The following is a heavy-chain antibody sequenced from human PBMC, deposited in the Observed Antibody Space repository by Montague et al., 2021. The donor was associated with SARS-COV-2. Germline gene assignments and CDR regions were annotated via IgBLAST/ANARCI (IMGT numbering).Heavy chain of an antibody. CDR2: IYSNGDT. CDR1: GASMSGYH. J-gene: IGHJ4*01. CDR3: ARGGEYYSHPFDY. V-gene: IGHV4-4*07. D-gene: IGHD2/OR15-2a*01. Sequence: SETLSLTCTVSGASMSGYHWSWIRQPAGKALEWIGRIYSNGDTTXNPSLKSRLTMSVDTSERQFSLKMTSVSAADTAIYYRARGGEYYSHPFDYWGHGNLVTVSS.